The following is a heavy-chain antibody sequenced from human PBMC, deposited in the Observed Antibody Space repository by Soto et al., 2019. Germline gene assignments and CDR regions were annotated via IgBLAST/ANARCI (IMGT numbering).Heavy chain of an antibody. Sequence: PSETLSLTCTVSGGSISSGDYYWSWIRQPPGKGLEWIGYIYYSGSTYYNPSLKSRVTISVDTSKNQFSLKLSSVTAADTAVNYCAREPPETSKSNPYSSGWYNWFDPWGQGTLVTVSS. D-gene: IGHD6-19*01. CDR3: AREPPETSKSNPYSSGWYNWFDP. V-gene: IGHV4-30-4*01. CDR1: GGSISSGDYY. J-gene: IGHJ5*02. CDR2: IYYSGST.